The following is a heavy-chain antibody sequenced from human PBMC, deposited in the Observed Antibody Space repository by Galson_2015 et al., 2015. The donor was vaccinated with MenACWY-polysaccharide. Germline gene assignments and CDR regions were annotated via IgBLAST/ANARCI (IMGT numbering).Heavy chain of an antibody. CDR1: GYTFTSYD. CDR2: MSPKSGYK. D-gene: IGHD3-22*01. CDR3: ARGGKYYYDSSGYLNWFDP. V-gene: IGHV1-8*01. Sequence: SVKVSCKASGYTFTSYDINWVRQATGQGLEWMGWMSPKSGYKGYAQKIQGRVTMTRNTSISIAYMELSSLRSEDTAVYYCARGGKYYYDSSGYLNWFDPWGQGTLVTVSS. J-gene: IGHJ5*02.